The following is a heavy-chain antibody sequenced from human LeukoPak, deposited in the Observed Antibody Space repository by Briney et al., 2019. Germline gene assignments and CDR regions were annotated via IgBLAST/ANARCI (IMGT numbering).Heavy chain of an antibody. V-gene: IGHV1-69*04. D-gene: IGHD3-10*01. CDR1: GGTFSSYT. J-gene: IGHJ5*02. CDR3: TREGRPANYYDWFDP. CDR2: IIPILGIA. Sequence: SVKVSCKASGGTFSSYTISWVRQAPGQGLEWMGRIIPILGIANYAQKFQGRVTITADKSTSTAYMELSSLRSDDTAVYYCTREGRPANYYDWFDPWGQGTLVTVSS.